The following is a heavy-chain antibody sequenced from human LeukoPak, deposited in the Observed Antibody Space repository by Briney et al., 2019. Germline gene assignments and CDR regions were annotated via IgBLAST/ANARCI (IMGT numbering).Heavy chain of an antibody. J-gene: IGHJ4*02. CDR3: ATSRFYYYPYY. Sequence: GGSLRLSCAASGFTFSSYSMNWVRQAPGKGLEGVSYISSTSLYIYYPDSVKGRFTISRDNAKNSLYLQMNSLRAEDTAVYYCATSRFYYYPYYWGQGPLVTVSS. D-gene: IGHD3-10*01. CDR2: ISSTSLYI. CDR1: GFTFSSYS. V-gene: IGHV3-21*04.